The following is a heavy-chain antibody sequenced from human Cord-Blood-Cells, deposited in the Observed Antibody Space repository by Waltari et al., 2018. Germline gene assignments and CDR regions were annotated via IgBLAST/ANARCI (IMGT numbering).Heavy chain of an antibody. J-gene: IGHJ4*02. CDR2: IIPIFGTA. CDR1: GGTFSSYA. CDR3: ARNRGGLLFFDY. Sequence: QVQLVQSGAEVKKPGSAVKVSCKASGGTFSSYAITWVRQAPGQGLEWLGEIIPIFGTANYAQKFQGRVTITADESTSTAYMELSSLRSEDTAVYYCARNRGGLLFFDYWGQGTLVTVSS. D-gene: IGHD2-2*01. V-gene: IGHV1-69*01.